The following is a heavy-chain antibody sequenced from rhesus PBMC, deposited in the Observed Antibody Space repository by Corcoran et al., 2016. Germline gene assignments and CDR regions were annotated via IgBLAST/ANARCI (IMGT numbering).Heavy chain of an antibody. D-gene: IGHD1-1*01. CDR2: IYSKRESN. J-gene: IGHJ4*01. CDR1: GGSISGYYY. Sequence: QVQLQESGPGVVKPSETLSLTCAVSGGSISGYYYWSWIRQPPGKGLEWIGRIYSKRESNNYNPSLKSRVTSSKDTSKNQFSLNLSSVTATDTAVYYCARGGTAYYFDYWGQGVLVTVSP. V-gene: IGHV4S12*01. CDR3: ARGGTAYYFDY.